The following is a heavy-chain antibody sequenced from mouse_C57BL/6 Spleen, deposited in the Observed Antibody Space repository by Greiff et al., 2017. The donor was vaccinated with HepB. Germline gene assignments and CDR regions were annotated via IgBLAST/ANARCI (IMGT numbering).Heavy chain of an antibody. CDR1: GFSLTSYG. V-gene: IGHV2-2*01. Sequence: VKVVESGPGLVQPSQSLSITCTVSGFSLTSYGVHWVRQSPGKGLEWLGVIWSGGSTDYNAAFISRLSISKDNSKSQVFFKMNSLQADDTAIYYCARRKDYVWAMDYWGQGTSVTVSS. CDR2: IWSGGST. CDR3: ARRKDYVWAMDY. J-gene: IGHJ4*01. D-gene: IGHD1-1*01.